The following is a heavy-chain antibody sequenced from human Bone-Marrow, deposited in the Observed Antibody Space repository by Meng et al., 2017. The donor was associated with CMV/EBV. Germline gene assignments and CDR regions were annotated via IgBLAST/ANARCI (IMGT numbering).Heavy chain of an antibody. CDR3: ARSLRYSDSSGFYYGTYYFDY. CDR2: IYPGDSDT. J-gene: IGHJ4*02. V-gene: IGHV5-51*01. CDR1: GYSFTTYW. D-gene: IGHD3-22*01. Sequence: KVSCKGSGYSFTTYWIAWVRQMPGKGLEWMGIIYPGDSDTRYSPSFQGQVTISADKSITTAYLQWSSLKASDTAMYYCARSLRYSDSSGFYYGTYYFDYWGQGTLVTV.